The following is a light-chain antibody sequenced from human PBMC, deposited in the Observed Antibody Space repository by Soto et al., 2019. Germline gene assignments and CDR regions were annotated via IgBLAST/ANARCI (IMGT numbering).Light chain of an antibody. V-gene: IGKV1-39*01. CDR3: QQSYSTPPS. CDR2: AAS. J-gene: IGKJ2*01. Sequence: DIQMTQSPSSLSASVGDRVTITCRASQSISSYLNWYQQKPGKAPKLLIYAASSLQSGVPSRFSDSGSGTEITLTISSLQPEDFATYYCQQSYSTPPSFGQGTKLEIK. CDR1: QSISSY.